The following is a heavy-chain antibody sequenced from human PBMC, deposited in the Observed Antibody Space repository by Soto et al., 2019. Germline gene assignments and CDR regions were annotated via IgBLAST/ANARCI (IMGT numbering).Heavy chain of an antibody. Sequence: SETLSLTCTVSGGSISSYYWSWIRQPPGKGLEWIGYIYYSGSTNYNPSLKSRVTISVDTSKNQFSLKLSSVTAADTAVYYCARGTGLRYFDSDAYYGMDVWGQGTTVTV. V-gene: IGHV4-59*01. CDR2: IYYSGST. CDR1: GGSISSYY. J-gene: IGHJ6*02. D-gene: IGHD3-9*01. CDR3: ARGTGLRYFDSDAYYGMDV.